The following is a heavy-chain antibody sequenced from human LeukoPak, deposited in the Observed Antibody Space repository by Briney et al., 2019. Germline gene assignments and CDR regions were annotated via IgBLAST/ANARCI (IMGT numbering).Heavy chain of an antibody. Sequence: PGGSLRLSCTASGFPFIDYSMNWVRQAPGKGLEGISDIGISSGNTKYADSVKGRFTISADNAKNSLYLQMNSLRVEDTPVYYCARDHNYAFDNWGQGTLVSVSS. V-gene: IGHV3-48*04. CDR3: ARDHNYAFDN. CDR2: IGISSGNT. D-gene: IGHD5-18*01. J-gene: IGHJ4*02. CDR1: GFPFIDYS.